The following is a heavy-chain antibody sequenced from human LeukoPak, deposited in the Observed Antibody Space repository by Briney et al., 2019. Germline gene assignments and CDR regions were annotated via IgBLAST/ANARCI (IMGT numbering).Heavy chain of an antibody. Sequence: PGGSLRLSCAASGFIFSDYYMDWVRQAPGKGLKWVGRTRNKAKSFTTDYGASVKGRFSISRDDSKSSLYLQMNSLKTEDTAVYYCTIPPGPGNSYSDYWGQGTLVTVSS. V-gene: IGHV3-72*01. J-gene: IGHJ4*02. CDR1: GFIFSDYY. CDR2: TRNKAKSFTT. D-gene: IGHD4-23*01. CDR3: TIPPGPGNSYSDY.